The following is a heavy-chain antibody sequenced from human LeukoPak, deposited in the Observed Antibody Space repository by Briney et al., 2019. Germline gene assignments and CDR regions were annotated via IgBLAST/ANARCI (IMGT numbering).Heavy chain of an antibody. CDR1: GYTFTGYY. Sequence: ASVKVSCKASGYTFTGYYVHWVRQAPGQGLEWMGWINPNSGGTNYAQKFQGRVTMTRDTSISTAYMELSRLRSDDTAVYYCARDRFGSSSEFDYWGQGTLVTVSS. V-gene: IGHV1-2*02. D-gene: IGHD6-13*01. CDR3: ARDRFGSSSEFDY. J-gene: IGHJ4*02. CDR2: INPNSGGT.